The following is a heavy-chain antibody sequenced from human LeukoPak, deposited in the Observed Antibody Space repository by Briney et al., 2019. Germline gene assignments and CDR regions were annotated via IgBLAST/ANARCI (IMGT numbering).Heavy chain of an antibody. D-gene: IGHD2-15*01. CDR1: GGSISSSSYY. J-gene: IGHJ4*02. V-gene: IGHV4-39*01. Sequence: PSETLSLTCTVSGGSISSSSYYWGWICQPPGKGLEWIGSIYYSGSTYYNPSLKSRVTISVDTSKNQFSLKLSSVTAADTAVYYCARWWGGLASSPIYWGQGTLVTVSS. CDR2: IYYSGST. CDR3: ARWWGGLASSPIY.